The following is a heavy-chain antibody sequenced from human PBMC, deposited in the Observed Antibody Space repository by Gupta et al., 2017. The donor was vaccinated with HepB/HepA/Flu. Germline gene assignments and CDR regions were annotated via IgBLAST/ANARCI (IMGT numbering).Heavy chain of an antibody. CDR3: ARTGEGWYFDL. CDR1: GGSISSSSYY. D-gene: IGHD3-10*01. CDR2: IYYSGST. V-gene: IGHV4-39*01. J-gene: IGHJ2*01. Sequence: QLQLQESGPGLVTPSETLSLTCTVFGGSISSSSYYWGWIRQPPGKGLEWIGSIYYSGSTYYNPSLKSRVTISVDTSKNQFSLKLSSVTAADTAVYYCARTGEGWYFDLWGRGTLVTVSS.